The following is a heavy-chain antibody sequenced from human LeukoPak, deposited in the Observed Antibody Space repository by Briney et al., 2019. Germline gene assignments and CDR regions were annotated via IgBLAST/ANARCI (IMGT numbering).Heavy chain of an antibody. CDR3: ARQYVDYYDSSGLFDY. D-gene: IGHD3-22*01. Sequence: PSETLSLTCAVYGGSFSGYYWSWIRQPPGKGLEWIGEINHSGSTNYNPSLKSRVTMSVDTSKNQFSLKLSSVTAADTAVYYCARQYVDYYDSSGLFDYWGQGTLVTVSS. V-gene: IGHV4-34*01. J-gene: IGHJ4*02. CDR1: GGSFSGYY. CDR2: INHSGST.